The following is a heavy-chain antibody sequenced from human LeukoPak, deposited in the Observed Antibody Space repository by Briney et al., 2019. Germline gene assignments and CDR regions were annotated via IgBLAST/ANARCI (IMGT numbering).Heavy chain of an antibody. J-gene: IGHJ6*02. CDR1: GYTLTELS. CDR3: ATLFLSAPLESYYRMDV. Sequence: ASVKVSCKVSGYTLTELSMHWVRQAPGKGLEWMGGFDPEDGETIYAQKFQGRVTMTDDTSTDTAYMQLSSLRSADTAVHHCATLFLSAPLESYYRMDVWGQGTTVTVSS. CDR2: FDPEDGET. V-gene: IGHV1-24*01. D-gene: IGHD5-24*01.